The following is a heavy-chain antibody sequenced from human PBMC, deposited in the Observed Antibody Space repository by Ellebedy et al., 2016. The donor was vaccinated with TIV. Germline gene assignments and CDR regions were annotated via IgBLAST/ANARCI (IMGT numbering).Heavy chain of an antibody. CDR3: ARRASYGDYAVQVNPWFDP. CDR1: GFNFRSYW. V-gene: IGHV3-7*01. D-gene: IGHD4-17*01. CDR2: IRQEGDEI. Sequence: PGGSLRLSCAASGFNFRSYWMTWVRQAPGKGLEWVAKIRQEGDEIYYVESVKGRFPISRDNAKNSLFLQMNSLRVEDTAVYDCARRASYGDYAVQVNPWFDPWGQGTLVTVSS. J-gene: IGHJ5*02.